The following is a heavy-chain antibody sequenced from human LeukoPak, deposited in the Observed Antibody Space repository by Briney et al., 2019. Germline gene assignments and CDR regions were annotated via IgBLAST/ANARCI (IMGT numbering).Heavy chain of an antibody. CDR2: IYYSGST. J-gene: IGHJ6*02. CDR1: GGSISSGDYY. CDR3: ARGVRYFDWLLSYGMDV. V-gene: IGHV4-30-4*01. D-gene: IGHD3-9*01. Sequence: PSETLSLTCTVSGGSISSGDYYWSWIRQPPGKGLEWIGYIYYSGSTYYNPSLKSRVTISVDTSKNQFSLKLSSVTAADTAVYYCARGVRYFDWLLSYGMDVWGQGTTVTVSS.